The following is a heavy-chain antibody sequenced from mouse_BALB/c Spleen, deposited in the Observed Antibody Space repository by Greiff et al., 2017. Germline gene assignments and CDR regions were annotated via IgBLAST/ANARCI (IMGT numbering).Heavy chain of an antibody. Sequence: EVKLVESGGGLVQPGGSLKLSCAASGFTFSSYTMSWVRQTPEKRLEWVAYISNGGGSTYYPDTVKGRFTISRDNAKNTLYLQMSSLKSEDTAMYYCARHGDYEAYWGQGTLVTVSA. CDR3: ARHGDYEAY. CDR1: GFTFSSYT. D-gene: IGHD2-4*01. CDR2: ISNGGGST. V-gene: IGHV5-12-2*01. J-gene: IGHJ3*01.